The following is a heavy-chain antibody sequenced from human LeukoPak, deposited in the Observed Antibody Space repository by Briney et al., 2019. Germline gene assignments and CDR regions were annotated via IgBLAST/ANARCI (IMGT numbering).Heavy chain of an antibody. J-gene: IGHJ5*02. CDR2: IGGSGGST. CDR3: AKDWDSVDWFDP. CDR1: GFTFSSYA. D-gene: IGHD4-23*01. Sequence: GGSLRLSCAASGFTFSSYAMSWVRQAPGKGLEWVSAIGGSGGSTYYADSVKGRFTISRDNSKNTLYLQMNSLRAEDTAVYYCAKDWDSVDWFDPWGQGTLVTVSS. V-gene: IGHV3-23*01.